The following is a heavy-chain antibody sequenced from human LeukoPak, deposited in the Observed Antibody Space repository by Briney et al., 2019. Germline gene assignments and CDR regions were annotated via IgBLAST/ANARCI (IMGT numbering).Heavy chain of an antibody. V-gene: IGHV1-2*02. D-gene: IGHD1-1*01. CDR3: ARDWRDASNG. Sequence: ASAKVTLTASGYTFTGYYMHRVRQAPGQGLEWMGWINPSSGDTNYAQKFQGRVTMTRDTSISTAYMELSRLKSDDTAVYYCARDWRDASNGCSQATIVTVSS. CDR2: INPSSGDT. CDR1: GYTFTGYY. J-gene: IGHJ3*01.